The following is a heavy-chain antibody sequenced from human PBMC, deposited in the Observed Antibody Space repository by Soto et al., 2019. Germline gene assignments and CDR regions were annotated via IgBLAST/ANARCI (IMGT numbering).Heavy chain of an antibody. CDR3: ARMRGTYYDVLTGFDF. CDR1: GLSVSTSVMC. D-gene: IGHD3-9*01. Sequence: SGPTLVNPTQTLTLTCTFSGLSVSTSVMCVSWIRQPPGKALEWLARIDWDDGKYYSASLKTRLTISKDTSKNQVVLTMTNMDPVDTATYYCARMRGTYYDVLTGFDFWGQGTVVTVSS. V-gene: IGHV2-70*11. J-gene: IGHJ4*02. CDR2: IDWDDGK.